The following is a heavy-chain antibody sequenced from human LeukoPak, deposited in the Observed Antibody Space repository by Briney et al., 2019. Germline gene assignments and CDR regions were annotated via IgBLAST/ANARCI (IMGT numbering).Heavy chain of an antibody. CDR3: ARAKYCSSTSCPDAFDI. CDR2: ITSSSSYI. CDR1: GFTFSSYT. J-gene: IGHJ3*02. D-gene: IGHD2-2*01. Sequence: GGSLRVSCAASGFTFSSYTMNWVRQAPGKGPEWVSSITSSSSYIYYADSVKGRFTISRDNARNSLYLQMNSLRAEDTAVYYCARAKYCSSTSCPDAFDIWGQGTMVTVSS. V-gene: IGHV3-21*01.